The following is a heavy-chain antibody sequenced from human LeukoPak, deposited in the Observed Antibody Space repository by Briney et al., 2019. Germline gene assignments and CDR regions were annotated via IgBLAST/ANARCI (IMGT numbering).Heavy chain of an antibody. J-gene: IGHJ6*03. CDR1: GFTFSSYS. CDR2: ISSSSSYI. D-gene: IGHD6-13*01. Sequence: PGGSLRLSCAASGFTFSSYSMNWVRQAPGKGLEWVSSISSSSSYIYYADSVKGRFTISRDNAKNSLYLQMNSLRAEDTAVYYYARDSRQQLVRAYYYYYMDVWGKGTTVTVSS. CDR3: ARDSRQQLVRAYYYYYMDV. V-gene: IGHV3-21*01.